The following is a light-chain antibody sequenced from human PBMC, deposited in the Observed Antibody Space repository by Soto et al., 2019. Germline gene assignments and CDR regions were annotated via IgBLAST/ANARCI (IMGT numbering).Light chain of an antibody. J-gene: IGLJ1*01. CDR2: EVS. CDR1: SSDVGGYNY. Sequence: QSVLTQPASVSGSPGQSITISCTGTSSDVGGYNYVSWYQQHPGKAPKLMIYEVSNRPSGVSNRFSGSKSGNTASLTISGLQAEDEADYYCSSYTSSSTGYVFGTGNKV. CDR3: SSYTSSSTGYV. V-gene: IGLV2-14*01.